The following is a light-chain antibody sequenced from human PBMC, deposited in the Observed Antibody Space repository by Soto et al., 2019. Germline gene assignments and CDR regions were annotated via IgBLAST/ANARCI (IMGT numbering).Light chain of an antibody. CDR2: EGT. CDR3: CAYTNSATLV. J-gene: IGLJ3*02. CDR1: SSDVGSYNL. V-gene: IGLV2-23*01. Sequence: QSVLTQPASVSGSPGQSITISCIGTSSDVGSYNLVSWYQQYPGKAPKIMIYEGTERPSGVSNRFSGSKSGNTASLTISGLQAEDEADYYCCAYTNSATLVFGGGTKLTVL.